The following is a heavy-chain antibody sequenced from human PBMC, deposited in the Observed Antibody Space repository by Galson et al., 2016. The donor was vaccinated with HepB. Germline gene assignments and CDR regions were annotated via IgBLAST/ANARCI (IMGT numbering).Heavy chain of an antibody. V-gene: IGHV1-8*01. Sequence: SVKVSCKASGYTFTSQDVNWVRQATGQGLEWMGWMNPHSGNTGYAQKFQGRVTMTRNTSINTAYMELSGLTSEDTAVYYCAKGILLGSDAFDIWGQGTMVTVAS. D-gene: IGHD1-26*01. J-gene: IGHJ3*02. CDR2: MNPHSGNT. CDR3: AKGILLGSDAFDI. CDR1: GYTFTSQD.